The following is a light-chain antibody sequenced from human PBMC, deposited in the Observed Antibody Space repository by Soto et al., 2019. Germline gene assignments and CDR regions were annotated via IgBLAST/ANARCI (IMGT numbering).Light chain of an antibody. CDR3: QQSLNPKT. CDR2: GAS. Sequence: EIVLRQSPATLSLSPGETATRSCRASQSVSSYLAWYQQKPGQAPPLLIYGASTRATGIPDRFSGSGSGTDFTLTIDRLEPEDFAVYYCQQSLNPKTFGQGTKVDIK. V-gene: IGKV3-11*01. CDR1: QSVSSY. J-gene: IGKJ1*01.